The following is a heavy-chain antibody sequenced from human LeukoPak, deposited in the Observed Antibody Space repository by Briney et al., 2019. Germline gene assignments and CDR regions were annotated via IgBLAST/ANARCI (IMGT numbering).Heavy chain of an antibody. D-gene: IGHD1-7*01. CDR1: GYTFTSYY. J-gene: IGHJ4*02. CDR3: TTVRIDWKGITGTSSDDRYRIGSY. Sequence: ASVKVSCKASGYTFTSYYMHWVRQAPAQALEWMGIINPSGGSTSYAQKFQGRVTMTRDTSTSTVYMELSSLRSEDTAVYYCTTVRIDWKGITGTSSDDRYRIGSYWGQGTLVTVSS. CDR2: INPSGGST. V-gene: IGHV1-46*01.